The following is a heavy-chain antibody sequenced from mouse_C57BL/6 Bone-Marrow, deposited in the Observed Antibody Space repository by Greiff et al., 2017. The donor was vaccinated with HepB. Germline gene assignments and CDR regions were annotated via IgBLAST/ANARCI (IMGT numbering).Heavy chain of an antibody. CDR3: ARGVRGGYFDV. CDR1: GYTFTDYY. D-gene: IGHD2-14*01. Sequence: EVQLQQSGPELLKPGASVKISCKASGYTFTDYYMNWVKQSHGKSLEWIGDINPNNGGTSYNQKFKGKATLTVDKSSSTAYMELRSLTSEDSAVYYCARGVRGGYFDVWGTGTTVTVSS. V-gene: IGHV1-26*01. J-gene: IGHJ1*03. CDR2: INPNNGGT.